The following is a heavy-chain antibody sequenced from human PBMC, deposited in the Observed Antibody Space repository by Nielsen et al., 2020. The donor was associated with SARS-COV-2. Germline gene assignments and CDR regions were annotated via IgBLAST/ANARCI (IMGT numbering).Heavy chain of an antibody. D-gene: IGHD6-19*01. Sequence: GGSLRLSCAASGFTFSSYSMNWVRQAPGKGLEWVAVIWYDGSNKYYADSVKGRFTISRDNSKNTLYLQMNSLRAEDTAVYYCARDGSSGWYGGFDYWGQGTLVTVSS. CDR2: IWYDGSNK. CDR3: ARDGSSGWYGGFDY. CDR1: GFTFSSYS. J-gene: IGHJ4*02. V-gene: IGHV3-33*08.